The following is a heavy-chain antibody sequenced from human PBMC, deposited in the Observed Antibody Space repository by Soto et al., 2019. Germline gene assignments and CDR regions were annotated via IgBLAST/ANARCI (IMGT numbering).Heavy chain of an antibody. Sequence: GASVKVSCKVSGYTLTELSMHWVRQAPGKGLEWMGGVDPEDGKTIYAQKFQGRVTLTTDTSTSTAYMELRSLRSDDTAVYFCARGGQWDFLSDYWGQGTLVTV. CDR2: VDPEDGKT. J-gene: IGHJ4*02. D-gene: IGHD1-26*01. CDR3: ARGGQWDFLSDY. V-gene: IGHV1-24*01. CDR1: GYTLTELS.